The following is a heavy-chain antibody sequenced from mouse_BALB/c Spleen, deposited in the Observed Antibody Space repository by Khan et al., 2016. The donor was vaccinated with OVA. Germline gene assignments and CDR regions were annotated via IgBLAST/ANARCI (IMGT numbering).Heavy chain of an antibody. V-gene: IGHV3-2*02. CDR2: ISYSGRT. CDR3: VRGRAY. J-gene: IGHJ3*01. Sequence: EVQLQESGPGLVKPSLSLSLTCTVSGYSITSDYAWNWIRQFPGHKLEWMGYISYSGRTSYTPSLKSRISISRDPSKNQFFLQLNSVTTEDTATYFCVRGRAYWGQGTLVTVSA. D-gene: IGHD3-3*01. CDR1: GYSITSDYA.